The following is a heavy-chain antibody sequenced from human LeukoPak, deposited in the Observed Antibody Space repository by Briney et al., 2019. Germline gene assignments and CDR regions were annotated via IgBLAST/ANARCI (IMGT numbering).Heavy chain of an antibody. D-gene: IGHD1-7*01. CDR3: ARYPLSYTSNWHYYFDY. CDR1: GYTFTSYG. J-gene: IGHJ4*02. V-gene: IGHV1-18*01. CDR2: ISASNGNT. Sequence: ASVKVSCKASGYTFTSYGVSWIRQAPGQGLEWVGWISASNGNTNPAQKLQGRVTLTTDTSSSTAYVELRSLRSDDTAVYYCARYPLSYTSNWHYYFDYWGQGTLLTVSS.